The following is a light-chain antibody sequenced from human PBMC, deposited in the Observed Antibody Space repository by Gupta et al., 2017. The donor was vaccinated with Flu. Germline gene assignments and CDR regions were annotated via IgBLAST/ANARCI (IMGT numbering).Light chain of an antibody. CDR2: EAY. V-gene: IGLV2-23*01. Sequence: HSALTQPASASCSAGEAITLSSTGSSRDIGGFNLVSWYQLHPDKAPKLLIFEAYTRPSGVSNRFSGSKSGNTASLTISGLQSEDDGDYYCCSYAGSSTLIFGGGTKLTVL. CDR1: SRDIGGFNL. CDR3: CSYAGSSTLI. J-gene: IGLJ2*01.